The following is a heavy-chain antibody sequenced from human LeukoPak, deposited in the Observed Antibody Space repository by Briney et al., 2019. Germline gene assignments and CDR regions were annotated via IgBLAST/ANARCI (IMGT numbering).Heavy chain of an antibody. CDR2: IYYSGST. CDR3: ARGDGDYYFDY. V-gene: IGHV4-31*03. Sequence: SETLSLTCTVSGGSISSGGYYWSGIRQHPGKGLEWIGYIYYSGSTYYNPSLKSRVTISVDTSKNQFSLKLSSVTAADTAVYYCARGDGDYYFDYWGQGTLVTVSS. D-gene: IGHD4-17*01. J-gene: IGHJ4*02. CDR1: GGSISSGGYY.